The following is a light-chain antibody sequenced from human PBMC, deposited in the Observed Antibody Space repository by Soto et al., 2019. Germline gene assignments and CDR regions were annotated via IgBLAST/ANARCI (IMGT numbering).Light chain of an antibody. J-gene: IGLJ1*01. Sequence: QSALTQPASVSGSPGQSITISCTGTSSDVGGYNYVSWYQQYPGKAPKLMIYDVSYRPSGVSNRFSGSKSGNTASLTISGLQAEDDADYYCSSYTSISSPLYVVRTGTNVTVL. CDR2: DVS. CDR1: SSDVGGYNY. V-gene: IGLV2-14*03. CDR3: SSYTSISSPLYV.